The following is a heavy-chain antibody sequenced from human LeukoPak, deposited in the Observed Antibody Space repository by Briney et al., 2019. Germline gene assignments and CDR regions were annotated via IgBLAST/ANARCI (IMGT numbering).Heavy chain of an antibody. J-gene: IGHJ4*02. CDR3: ARDRAGAGGHFDY. CDR2: IYSGGGT. CDR1: GFAVSNNY. Sequence: GGSLRLSCAASGFAVSNNYMNWVRQAPGKGLEWVSLIYSGGGTYYADSVKGRFTIFRDESKNTLYLQMNSLRDEDTTVYYCARDRAGAGGHFDYWGQGTLVTVSS. V-gene: IGHV3-66*01. D-gene: IGHD3-10*01.